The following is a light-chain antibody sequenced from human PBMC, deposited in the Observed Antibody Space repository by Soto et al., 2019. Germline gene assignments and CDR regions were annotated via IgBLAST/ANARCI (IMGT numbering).Light chain of an antibody. CDR1: QGIRND. CDR2: CAS. V-gene: IGKV1-6*01. J-gene: IGKJ1*01. CDR3: LQDLTYPRT. Sequence: AIQMTQSPSSVSASVGDRVTITCRASQGIRNDLGWYQQKPGKAPKLLICCASSLQSGVPSRFSGSGSGTDFTLTISCLQPEDFATYFCLQDLTYPRTFGQGTKV.